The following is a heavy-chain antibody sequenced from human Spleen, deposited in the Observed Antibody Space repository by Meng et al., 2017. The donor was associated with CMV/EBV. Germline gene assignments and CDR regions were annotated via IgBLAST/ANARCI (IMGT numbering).Heavy chain of an antibody. J-gene: IGHJ6*02. Sequence: GESLKISCKGSGYGFTTHWIGWVRQMPGKGLEWLGILYPAESDTRYSPSFQGQVTISADKSISTAYLQWSSLRAEDTAVYYCAKGMYVYSNYDYGMDVWGQGTTVTVSS. CDR2: LYPAESDT. D-gene: IGHD4-11*01. CDR3: AKGMYVYSNYDYGMDV. CDR1: GYGFTTHW. V-gene: IGHV5-51*01.